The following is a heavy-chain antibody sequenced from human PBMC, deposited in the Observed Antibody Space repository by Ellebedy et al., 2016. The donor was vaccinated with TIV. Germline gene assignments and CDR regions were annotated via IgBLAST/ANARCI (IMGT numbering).Heavy chain of an antibody. CDR2: TYYASKWYN. D-gene: IGHD3-16*01. J-gene: IGHJ4*02. CDR3: ARAVWANGILGPFDT. CDR1: GDSVSSNSAG. V-gene: IGHV6-1*01. Sequence: SQTLSLTXXISGDSVSSNSAGWPWIRQSPLRGLDWLGRTYYASKWYNDYAVSVKSRITINPDTSNNQFSLHLNSVTPEDTAVYYCARAVWANGILGPFDTWGQGILVTVSS.